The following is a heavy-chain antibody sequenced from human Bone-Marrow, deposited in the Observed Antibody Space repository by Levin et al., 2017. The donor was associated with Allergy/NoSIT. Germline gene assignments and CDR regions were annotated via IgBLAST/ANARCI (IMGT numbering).Heavy chain of an antibody. J-gene: IGHJ4*02. V-gene: IGHV1-18*01. D-gene: IGHD6-6*01. CDR2: ISAYNGNT. Sequence: ASVKVSCKASGYTFTSYGISWVRQAPGQGLEWMGWISAYNGNTNYAQKLQGRVTMTTDTSTSTAYMELRSLRSDDTAVYYCARAAYYSSSFSPHYWGQGTLVTVSS. CDR3: ARAAYYSSSFSPHY. CDR1: GYTFTSYG.